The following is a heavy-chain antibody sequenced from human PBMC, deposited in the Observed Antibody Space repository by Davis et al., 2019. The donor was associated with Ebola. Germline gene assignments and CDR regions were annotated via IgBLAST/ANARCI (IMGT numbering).Heavy chain of an antibody. Sequence: PGGSLRLSCATSASTSSTYGMHWVRQAPGKGLEWVTFLSYHGYVKYFRDSVRDRFTISRDNSKNVLFLQLNDLRVEDTAVYFCARDRVRFLEWSDFSGMDVWGRGTTVTVSS. CDR1: ASTSSTYG. V-gene: IGHV3-30*03. CDR2: LSYHGYVK. CDR3: ARDRVRFLEWSDFSGMDV. J-gene: IGHJ6*01. D-gene: IGHD3-3*01.